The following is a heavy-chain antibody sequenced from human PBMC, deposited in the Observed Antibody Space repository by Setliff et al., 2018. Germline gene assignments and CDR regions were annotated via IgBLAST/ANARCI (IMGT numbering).Heavy chain of an antibody. J-gene: IGHJ2*01. D-gene: IGHD4-17*01. CDR2: IGRSSTYM. CDR3: ARAPGDYDYWYFDV. Sequence: GSLRLSCAASGFTFATYSMHWVRQAPGKGLEWVSSIGRSSTYMHYADSLKGRLTISRDSAKNSVFLQMSSLRIEDTAVYYCARAPGDYDYWYFDVWGRGTLVTVSS. CDR1: GFTFATYS. V-gene: IGHV3-21*01.